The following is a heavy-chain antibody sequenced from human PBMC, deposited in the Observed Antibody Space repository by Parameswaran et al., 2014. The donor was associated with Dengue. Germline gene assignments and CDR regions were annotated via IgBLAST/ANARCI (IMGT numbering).Heavy chain of an antibody. CDR3: TRPTNYYEYVN. CDR2: IRSKANSYAT. V-gene: IGHV3-73*01. D-gene: IGHD3-22*01. Sequence: VRQAPGKGLEWVGRIRSKANSYATAYAASVKGRFTISRDDSKNTAYLQMNSLKTEDTAVYYCTRPTNYYEYVNWGQGTLVTVSS. J-gene: IGHJ4*02.